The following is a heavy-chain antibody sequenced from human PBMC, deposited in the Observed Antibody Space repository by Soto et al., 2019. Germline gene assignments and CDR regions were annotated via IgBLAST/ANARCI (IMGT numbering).Heavy chain of an antibody. CDR3: VRGGSNYAS. V-gene: IGHV3-7*01. CDR1: GFTFSDSW. CDR2: IKPDESEK. J-gene: IGHJ5*02. D-gene: IGHD4-4*01. Sequence: EVQLVESGGGLVQPGGSRRLSGTASGFTFSDSWRPWVRQAPGKGREWVARIKPDESEKKYADSVKGRFSISRDNAKNSMYLQMDSLRGEDTAVYYCVRGGSNYASWGQGTLVTVSS.